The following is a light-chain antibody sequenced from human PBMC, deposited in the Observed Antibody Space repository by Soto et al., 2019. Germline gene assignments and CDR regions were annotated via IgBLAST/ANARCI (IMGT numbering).Light chain of an antibody. Sequence: DIQVTQSPSTLAASVGDRVTNTCRASQSISSWLAWYQQKPGKAPKLLIYKGSTLESGVPSRFSGSISGTDFTLTISSLQPDDSATYYCQQYNTYWTFGQGTKVEI. CDR3: QQYNTYWT. CDR1: QSISSW. J-gene: IGKJ1*01. CDR2: KGS. V-gene: IGKV1-5*03.